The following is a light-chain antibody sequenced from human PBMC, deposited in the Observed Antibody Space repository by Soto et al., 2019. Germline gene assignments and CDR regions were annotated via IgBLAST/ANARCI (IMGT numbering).Light chain of an antibody. J-gene: IGKJ5*01. Sequence: DIQMTQSPSTLSASIGDRVTITCRASESIRTWLAWYQHKPGKAPKFLIYDASSLESGVPSRFSGSGSGTEFTLTISSLQPDDFATYYCQQYNGLITFGQGTRLEI. CDR3: QQYNGLIT. V-gene: IGKV1-5*01. CDR1: ESIRTW. CDR2: DAS.